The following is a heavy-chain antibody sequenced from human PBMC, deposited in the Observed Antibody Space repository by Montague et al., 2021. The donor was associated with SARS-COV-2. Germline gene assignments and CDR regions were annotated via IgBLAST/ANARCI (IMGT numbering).Heavy chain of an antibody. J-gene: IGHJ3*02. D-gene: IGHD1-26*01. CDR1: GFSLSTSGVG. V-gene: IGHV2-5*02. Sequence: PPLVKPTQTLTLTCTFSGFSLSTSGVGVGWIRQPPGKALEWLALIYWDEDKRYSPSLKSRLTITKDTSKNQVVLTMTNMDPVDTATYYCAHRRGLLLSDAFDIWGQGTMVTVSS. CDR3: AHRRGLLLSDAFDI. CDR2: IYWDEDK.